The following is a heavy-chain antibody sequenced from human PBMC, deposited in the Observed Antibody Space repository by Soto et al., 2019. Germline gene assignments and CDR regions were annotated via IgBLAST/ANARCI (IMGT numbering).Heavy chain of an antibody. V-gene: IGHV3-9*01. J-gene: IGHJ4*02. CDR3: AKDIDCSSTSCYLGFDY. CDR2: IGWNSGSI. Sequence: EVQLVESGGGLVQPGRSLRLSCAASGFTLDDYAMHWVRQAPGKGLEWVSGIGWNSGSIGYADSVKGRFTISRDNAKNSLYLQMNSLRAEDTALYYCAKDIDCSSTSCYLGFDYWGQGTLVTVSS. D-gene: IGHD2-2*01. CDR1: GFTLDDYA.